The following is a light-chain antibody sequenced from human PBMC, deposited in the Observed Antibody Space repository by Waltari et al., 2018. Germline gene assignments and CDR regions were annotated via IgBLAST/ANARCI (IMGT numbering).Light chain of an antibody. CDR3: QQRSNSYT. J-gene: IGKJ2*01. CDR2: DAS. Sequence: EIVLTQSPATLSLSPGERATLSCRARQSVSSYLAWYQQKPGQAPRLLIYDASNRATGIPARFSGSGSGTDFTLTISSLEPEYFAVYYCQQRSNSYTFGQGTKLEIK. V-gene: IGKV3-11*01. CDR1: QSVSSY.